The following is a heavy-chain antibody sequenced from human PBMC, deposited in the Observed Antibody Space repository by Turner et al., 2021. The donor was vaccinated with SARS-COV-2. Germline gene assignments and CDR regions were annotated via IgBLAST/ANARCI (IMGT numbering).Heavy chain of an antibody. V-gene: IGHV3-23*01. CDR2: ISGSGVTT. CDR3: AKGGWGAFDY. D-gene: IGHD3-16*01. Sequence: EVQLLESGGGLVQPGGSLRLSCAASGTTSTSYSMSWVRQAPGKGLEWVSSISGSGVTTYYADSVKGRFTISRDSFNNMVYLQMNSLRADDMAVYYCAKGGWGAFDYWGQGILVIVSS. J-gene: IGHJ4*02. CDR1: GTTSTSYS.